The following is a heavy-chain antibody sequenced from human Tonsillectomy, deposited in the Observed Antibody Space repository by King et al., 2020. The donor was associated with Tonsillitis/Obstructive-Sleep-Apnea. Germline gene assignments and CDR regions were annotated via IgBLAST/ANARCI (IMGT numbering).Heavy chain of an antibody. CDR2: IKSKTDGGTT. Sequence: VQLVESGGGLVKPGGSLRLSCAASGFTVTNAWMNWVRQAPGKGLEWVGRIKSKTDGGTTDFAAPVIGRFTISRDESKDTLYLQMNSLKIEDTGVYYCTTDSTTSYFDYWGQEALVTVSS. CDR1: GFTVTNAW. CDR3: TTDSTTSYFDY. J-gene: IGHJ4*02. V-gene: IGHV3-15*07. D-gene: IGHD1-1*01.